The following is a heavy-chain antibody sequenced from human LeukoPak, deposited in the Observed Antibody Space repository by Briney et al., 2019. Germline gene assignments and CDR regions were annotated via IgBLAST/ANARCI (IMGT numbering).Heavy chain of an antibody. CDR2: IVGSSSYT. CDR1: GFNFRDYH. J-gene: IGHJ4*02. D-gene: IGHD6-13*01. CDR3: AREGIAAAGTFDY. Sequence: TGGSLRLSCAASGFNFRDYHMSWIRQAPGKGLEWVAYIVGSSSYTNYADSVKGRFTISRDNSKNTLYLQMNSLRAEDTALYYCAREGIAAAGTFDYSGQGTLVTVSS. V-gene: IGHV3-11*05.